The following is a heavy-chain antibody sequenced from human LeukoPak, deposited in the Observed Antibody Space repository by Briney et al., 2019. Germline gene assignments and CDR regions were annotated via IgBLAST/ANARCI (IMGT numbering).Heavy chain of an antibody. CDR1: GFTFGDYA. J-gene: IGHJ4*02. V-gene: IGHV3-9*01. Sequence: GRSLRLSCTASGFTFGDYAMHWVRQAPGKGLHWVSGISWSGGGIGYADSVKGRFTVSRDNAKNSLYLQMNSLRHEDTAFYFCAKGQYSGYDSQPDYWGQGTLVTVSS. CDR3: AKGQYSGYDSQPDY. D-gene: IGHD5-12*01. CDR2: ISWSGGGI.